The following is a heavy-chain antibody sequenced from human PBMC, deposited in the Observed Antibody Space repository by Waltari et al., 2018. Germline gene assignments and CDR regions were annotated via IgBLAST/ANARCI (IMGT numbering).Heavy chain of an antibody. J-gene: IGHJ2*01. D-gene: IGHD3-22*01. CDR3: ARVAMMAGDFDL. CDR2: IYYSGST. Sequence: QLQLHASGPGLVKPSETLSLTCPVSGGSISSYYWCWIRQPPGKGLEWIGYIYYSGSTNYNPSLKSRVTISVDTAKYQFPLKLSSVTAADTAGYYCARVAMMAGDFDLWGRGTLVTVSS. V-gene: IGHV4-59*01. CDR1: GGSISSYY.